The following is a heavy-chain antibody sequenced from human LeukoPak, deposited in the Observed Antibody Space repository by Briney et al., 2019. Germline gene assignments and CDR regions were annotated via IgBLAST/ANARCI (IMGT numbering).Heavy chain of an antibody. Sequence: GGSLRLSCAASGFTFRSHAMHWVRQAPGKGLEWVAVIAYDGSNKYYADSVKGRFTIARDNSKNTLYLQMNSLRAEDTAVYYCARARLRSLNWFDPWGQGTLVAVSS. CDR1: GFTFRSHA. J-gene: IGHJ5*02. V-gene: IGHV3-30-3*01. D-gene: IGHD4-17*01. CDR3: ARARLRSLNWFDP. CDR2: IAYDGSNK.